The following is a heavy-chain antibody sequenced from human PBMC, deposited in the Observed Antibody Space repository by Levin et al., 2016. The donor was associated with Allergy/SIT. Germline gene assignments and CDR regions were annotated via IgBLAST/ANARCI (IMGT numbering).Heavy chain of an antibody. CDR1: GFDLKNHW. J-gene: IGHJ4*02. CDR2: IKPDGSEK. Sequence: GGSLRLSCAASGFDLKNHWMSWVRQAPGKGLEWVTNIKPDGSEKYYVDSVKGRFTISRDNAKNALYLQMNSLRAEDTALYYCARDEEASGMDLDYWGQGILVTVSS. CDR3: ARDEEASGMDLDY. D-gene: IGHD5-18*01. V-gene: IGHV3-7*04.